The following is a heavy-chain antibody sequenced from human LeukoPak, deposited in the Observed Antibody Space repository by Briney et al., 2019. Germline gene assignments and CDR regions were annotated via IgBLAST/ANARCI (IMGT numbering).Heavy chain of an antibody. Sequence: PGGSLRLSCAASEFTFSNDGLSWVRQAPGKGLEWVSAIRDSSGDTYYADSVKGRFTVSRDYFKTTVYLQMNSLRAEDTAVYYCAKGGKWDVTPFDYWGQGTLVTVSS. J-gene: IGHJ4*02. V-gene: IGHV3-23*01. CDR2: IRDSSGDT. CDR1: EFTFSNDG. D-gene: IGHD1-26*01. CDR3: AKGGKWDVTPFDY.